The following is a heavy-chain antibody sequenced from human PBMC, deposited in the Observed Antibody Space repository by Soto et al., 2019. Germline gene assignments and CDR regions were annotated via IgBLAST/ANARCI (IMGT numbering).Heavy chain of an antibody. V-gene: IGHV1-24*01. D-gene: IGHD2-15*01. Sequence: VKVSCKVSGYTLTELSMHWVRQAPGKGLEWMGGFDPEDGETIYAQKFQGRVTMTEDTSTDTAYMELSSLRSEDTAVYYCATAYCSGGSCYPVGAFDIWGQGTMVT. CDR1: GYTLTELS. J-gene: IGHJ3*02. CDR2: FDPEDGET. CDR3: ATAYCSGGSCYPVGAFDI.